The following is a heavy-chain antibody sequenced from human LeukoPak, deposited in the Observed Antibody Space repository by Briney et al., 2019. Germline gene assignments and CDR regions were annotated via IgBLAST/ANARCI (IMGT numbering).Heavy chain of an antibody. Sequence: SETLSLTCTASGYSISSGYYWGWIRQPPGKGLEWIGSIYHSGSTYYNPSLKSRVTISVDTSKNQFSLKLSSVTAADTAVYYCARAKYQPFNWFDPWGQGTLVTVSS. J-gene: IGHJ5*02. D-gene: IGHD2-2*01. CDR2: IYHSGST. CDR3: ARAKYQPFNWFDP. CDR1: GYSISSGYY. V-gene: IGHV4-38-2*02.